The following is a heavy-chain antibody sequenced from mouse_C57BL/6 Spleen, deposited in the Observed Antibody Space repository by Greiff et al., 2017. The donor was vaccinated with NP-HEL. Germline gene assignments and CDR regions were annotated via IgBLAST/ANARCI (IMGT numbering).Heavy chain of an antibody. J-gene: IGHJ1*03. V-gene: IGHV14-3*01. Sequence: VQLQQPGAELVRPGASVKLSCTASGFNIKNTYMHWVKQRPEQGLEWIGRIDPANGNTKYAPKFQGKATITADTSSNTAYLQLSSLTSEDTAIYYCASFYGYDGPGDFDVWGTGTTVTVSS. D-gene: IGHD2-2*01. CDR3: ASFYGYDGPGDFDV. CDR2: IDPANGNT. CDR1: GFNIKNTY.